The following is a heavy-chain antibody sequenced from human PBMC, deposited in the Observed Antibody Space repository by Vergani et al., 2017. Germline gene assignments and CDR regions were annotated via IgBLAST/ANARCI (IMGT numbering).Heavy chain of an antibody. CDR1: GFTFSSYE. Sequence: VQLVESGGGLVQPGGSLRLSCAASGFTFSSYEMNWVRQAPGKGLEWVSYISSSGSTIYYADSVKGRFTISRDNAKNSLYLQMNSLRAEDTAVYYCAGGIQLYYYGMDVWGQGTTVTVSS. CDR2: ISSSGSTI. D-gene: IGHD5-18*01. V-gene: IGHV3-48*03. CDR3: AGGIQLYYYGMDV. J-gene: IGHJ6*02.